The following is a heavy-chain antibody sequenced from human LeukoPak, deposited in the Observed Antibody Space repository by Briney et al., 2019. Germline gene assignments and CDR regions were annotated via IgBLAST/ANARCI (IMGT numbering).Heavy chain of an antibody. V-gene: IGHV3-23*01. CDR1: GFTFSSYA. J-gene: IGHJ4*02. CDR2: ISASGAST. D-gene: IGHD5-12*01. Sequence: GGSLRLSCAASGFTFSSYAMSWVRQAPGKGLEWVSTISASGASTYHADSVKGRFTVSRDNSKNTLYLQMNSLRAEDTAVYYCAKLYSGYDYNFDYWGQGTLVTVSS. CDR3: AKLYSGYDYNFDY.